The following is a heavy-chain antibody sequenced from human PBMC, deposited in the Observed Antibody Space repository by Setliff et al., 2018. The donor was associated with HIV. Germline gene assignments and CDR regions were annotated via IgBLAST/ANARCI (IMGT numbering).Heavy chain of an antibody. CDR3: ARNPEMAALNYFYYYMDV. CDR1: GGNFWSYG. V-gene: IGHV1-69*10. CDR2: IIPMSGVP. Sequence: SVKVSCKASGGNFWSYGISWVRQAPGQGLEWMGGIIPMSGVPKYAQKFQGRVTITADKSTSTAYMELSSLRSEDTAVYYCARNPEMAALNYFYYYMDVWGKGTTVTVSS. J-gene: IGHJ6*03. D-gene: IGHD6-19*01.